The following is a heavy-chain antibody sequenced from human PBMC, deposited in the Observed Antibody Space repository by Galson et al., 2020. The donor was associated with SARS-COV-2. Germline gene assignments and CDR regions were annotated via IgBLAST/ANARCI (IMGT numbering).Heavy chain of an antibody. D-gene: IGHD2-21*01. V-gene: IGHV4-59*01. CDR2: IFDSGVT. Sequence: ASETLSLTCTASGGSISTSYWSWIRLPPEKGLEWIGYIFDSGVTNYNPSLKSRVTMSVDTSKRQFALNLNSVTAADTAVYYCARALFHNGDYYFDYWGRGTLVTVSS. CDR3: ARALFHNGDYYFDY. CDR1: GGSISTSY. J-gene: IGHJ4*02.